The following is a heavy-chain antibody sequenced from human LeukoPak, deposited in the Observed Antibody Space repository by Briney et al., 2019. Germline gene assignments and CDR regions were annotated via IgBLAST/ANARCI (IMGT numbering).Heavy chain of an antibody. CDR3: AREMYYYDSSGYYYARWFDP. CDR1: GGSITSHY. D-gene: IGHD3-22*01. CDR2: IHYDGST. J-gene: IGHJ5*02. Sequence: SETLSLTCTVSGGSITSHYWSWVRQPPGKGLQWIGYIHYDGSTNYNPSLKSRVTISKDTSKTQFSLNLTSVTAADTAVYYCAREMYYYDSSGYYYARWFDPWGQGTLVTVSS. V-gene: IGHV4-59*11.